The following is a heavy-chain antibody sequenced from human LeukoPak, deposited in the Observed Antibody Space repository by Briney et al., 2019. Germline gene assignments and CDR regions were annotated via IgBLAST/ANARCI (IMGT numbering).Heavy chain of an antibody. Sequence: GSLTLSCAASGFTFSTYAMNWVRKTPPKGLELVSGISISGGGSYYADPGKGRFTITRVNSTNTLYLQMNSLRAADTTVYYCSKGVGVAAAGNVDAFDIWGERTMCSVSS. CDR3: SKGVGVAAAGNVDAFDI. CDR1: GFTFSTYA. V-gene: IGHV3-23*01. J-gene: IGHJ3*02. D-gene: IGHD2-15*01. CDR2: ISISGGGS.